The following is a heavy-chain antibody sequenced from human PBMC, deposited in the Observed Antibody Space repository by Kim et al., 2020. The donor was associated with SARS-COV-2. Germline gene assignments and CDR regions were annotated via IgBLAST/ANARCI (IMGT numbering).Heavy chain of an antibody. CDR2: INAGNGNT. V-gene: IGHV1-3*01. J-gene: IGHJ4*02. D-gene: IGHD3-3*01. CDR1: GYTFTNYA. CDR3: AREARYNLWSGYYFDQ. Sequence: ASVKVSCKASGYTFTNYAMHWVRQAPGQRLEWMGWINAGNGNTKYSKKFQGRVTITRDTSASTAYMELSSLRSEDTAVYYCAREARYNLWSGYYFDQWGQGTLVTVSS.